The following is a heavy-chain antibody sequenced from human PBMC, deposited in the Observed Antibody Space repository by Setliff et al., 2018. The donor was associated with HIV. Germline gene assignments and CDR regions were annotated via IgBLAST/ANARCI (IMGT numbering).Heavy chain of an antibody. D-gene: IGHD6-13*01. CDR3: ARVPTRATADYYYYMDV. Sequence: PSETLSLTCTVSGGSISNDYWSWIRQPPGKELEWIGYISNTGSTNYNPSLKSRVTISMDTSKNQFSLKLSSVTAADPAVYYCARVPTRATADYYYYMDVWGKGTTVTVSS. CDR2: ISNTGST. CDR1: GGSISNDY. J-gene: IGHJ6*03. V-gene: IGHV4-59*01.